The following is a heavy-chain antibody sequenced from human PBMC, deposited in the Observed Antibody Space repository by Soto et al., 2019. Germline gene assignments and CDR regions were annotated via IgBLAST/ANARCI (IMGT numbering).Heavy chain of an antibody. CDR3: ACIAARPRDYYGTEV. CDR1: GGSINTYY. V-gene: IGHV4-4*07. D-gene: IGHD6-6*01. CDR2: VYTTVST. J-gene: IGHJ6*04. Sequence: PSETLSLTCTVTGGSINTYYWSWIRQSAGKGLEWIGRVYTTVSTNYNPSLKSRVTISVDTSKKQFSLKLSSVTAADTAVYYCACIAARPRDYYGTEVWGKGNTVIVSA.